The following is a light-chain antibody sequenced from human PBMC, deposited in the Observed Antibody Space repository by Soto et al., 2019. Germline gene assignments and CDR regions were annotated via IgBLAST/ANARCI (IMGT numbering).Light chain of an antibody. CDR2: DAS. CDR1: QSVRRY. CDR3: QQRSDWPST. J-gene: IGKJ4*01. V-gene: IGKV3-11*01. Sequence: EIVLTQSPATLSLSPGERATLSCRASQSVRRYLAWYQQKPGQAPRLLIYDASNRAPGIPARFRGSGSGTAVTLTISSLEPEDFAVYYCQQRSDWPSTFGGGTTLQIK.